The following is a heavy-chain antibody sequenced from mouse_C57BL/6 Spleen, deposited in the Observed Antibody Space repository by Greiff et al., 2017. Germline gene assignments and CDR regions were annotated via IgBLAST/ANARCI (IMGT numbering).Heavy chain of an antibody. J-gene: IGHJ4*01. D-gene: IGHD1-1*01. CDR2: IYPGDGDT. CDR3: ARDGYGSSSRAMDY. V-gene: IGHV1-80*01. CDR1: GYAFSSYW. Sequence: VQLQQSGAELVKPGASVKISCKASGYAFSSYWMNWVKQRPGKGLEWIGQIYPGDGDTNYNGKFKGKATLTADKSSSTAYMQLSSLTSEDSAVYFCARDGYGSSSRAMDYWGQGTSVTVAS.